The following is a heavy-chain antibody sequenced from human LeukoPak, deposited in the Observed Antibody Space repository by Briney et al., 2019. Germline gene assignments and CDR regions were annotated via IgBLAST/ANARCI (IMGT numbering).Heavy chain of an antibody. Sequence: PSETLSLTCTVSGGSISSYYWSWIRQPPGKGLEWIGYIHYSGSTNYNPSLKSRVTISVDTSKNQFSLKLSSVTAADTAVYYCARDAHYDSSGYYNWFDPWGQGTLVTVSS. CDR2: IHYSGST. V-gene: IGHV4-59*01. J-gene: IGHJ5*02. CDR3: ARDAHYDSSGYYNWFDP. D-gene: IGHD3-22*01. CDR1: GGSISSYY.